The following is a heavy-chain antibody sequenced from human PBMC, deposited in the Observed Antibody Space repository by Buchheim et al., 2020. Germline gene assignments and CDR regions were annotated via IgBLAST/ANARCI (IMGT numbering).Heavy chain of an antibody. CDR2: IKSKTDDGTT. J-gene: IGHJ4*02. V-gene: IGHV3-15*01. CDR3: TRASRIYHVRDYIYIWGSLDY. Sequence: EVQLVESGGGLVKPGESLRLSCEASGFTFTSAWMTWVRQAPGRGLEWVGRIKSKTDDGTTDYAAPVKGRFTISRDDSKNTVYLHMNSLKIEDTAMYYCTRASRIYHVRDYIYIWGSLDYWGQGAL. D-gene: IGHD3-16*01. CDR1: GFTFTSAW.